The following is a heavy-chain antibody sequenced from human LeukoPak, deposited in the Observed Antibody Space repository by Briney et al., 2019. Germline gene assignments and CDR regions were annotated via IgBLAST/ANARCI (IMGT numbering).Heavy chain of an antibody. CDR3: ATDGPYTAMVKGGDY. V-gene: IGHV1-24*01. CDR1: GYTLTELS. J-gene: IGHJ4*02. Sequence: ASVKVSCKVPGYTLTELSMHWVRQAPGKGLEWMGGFDPEDGETIYAQKFQGRVTMTEDTSTDTAYMELSSLRSEDTAVYYCATDGPYTAMVKGGDYWGQGTLVTVSS. D-gene: IGHD5-18*01. CDR2: FDPEDGET.